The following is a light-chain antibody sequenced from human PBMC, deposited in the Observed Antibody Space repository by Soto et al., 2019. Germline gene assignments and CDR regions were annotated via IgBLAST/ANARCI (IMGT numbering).Light chain of an antibody. CDR3: QQYSSYPYT. CDR2: KAS. CDR1: QSIGTW. V-gene: IGKV1-5*03. Sequence: DIPMTQSPSTLSAFVGDRVTITCRASQSIGTWLAWYQQKPGKAPKLLIYKASSLESGVPSRFSGSGSGTEFTLIISSLQPDDVATYYCQQYSSYPYTFGQGTKLEIK. J-gene: IGKJ2*01.